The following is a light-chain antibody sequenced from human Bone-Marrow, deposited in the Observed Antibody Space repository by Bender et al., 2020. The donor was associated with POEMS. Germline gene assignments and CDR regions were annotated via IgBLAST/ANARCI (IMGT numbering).Light chain of an antibody. CDR1: SSDVGAYNL. Sequence: QSALTQPASVSGSPGQSITISCTGASSDVGAYNLVSWYQQHPGKAPKLLIYEVRKRPSGVSNRFSGSKSDNTASLTISGLQAEDEADYYCCSSAGSRTLVFGGGTKLTVL. CDR2: EVR. V-gene: IGLV2-23*02. CDR3: CSSAGSRTLV. J-gene: IGLJ3*02.